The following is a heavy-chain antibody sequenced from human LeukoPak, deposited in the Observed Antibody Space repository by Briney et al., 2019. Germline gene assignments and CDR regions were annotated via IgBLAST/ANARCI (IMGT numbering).Heavy chain of an antibody. CDR3: AKARSSSSKNDFDY. CDR1: GFTFSSYA. D-gene: IGHD6-6*01. J-gene: IGHJ4*02. V-gene: IGHV3-23*01. Sequence: PGGSLRLSCAASGFTFSSYAMTWVRQAPGKGLEWVSTIRGSGSYTYYADSVKGRLTISRDNSENTLYLQMNSLRAEDTAVYYCAKARSSSSKNDFDYWGQGTLVIVSS. CDR2: IRGSGSYT.